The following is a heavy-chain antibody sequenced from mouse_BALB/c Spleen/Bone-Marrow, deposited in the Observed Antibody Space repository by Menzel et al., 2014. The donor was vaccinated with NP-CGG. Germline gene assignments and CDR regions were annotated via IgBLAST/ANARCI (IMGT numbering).Heavy chain of an antibody. D-gene: IGHD2-4*01. CDR2: ISSGGSYT. Sequence: EVKLMESGGGLVKPGGSLKLSCAASGFTFSSYAMSWVRQSPEKRLEWVAEISSGGSYTYYPDTVTGRFTISRDNAKNTLCLEMSSLRSEDTAMYYCARRDYDVGYYAMDYWGQGTSVTVSS. J-gene: IGHJ4*01. V-gene: IGHV5-9-4*01. CDR1: GFTFSSYA. CDR3: ARRDYDVGYYAMDY.